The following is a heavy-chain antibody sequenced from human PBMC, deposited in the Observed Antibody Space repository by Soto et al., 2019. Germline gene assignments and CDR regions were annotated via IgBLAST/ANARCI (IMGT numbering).Heavy chain of an antibody. CDR2: IYYST. J-gene: IGHJ6*02. CDR3: ARDYRASYPAYYYYGMDV. V-gene: IGHV4-31*03. Sequence: QVQLQESGPGLVKPSQTLSLTCTVSGGSISSGGYYWSWIRQHPGKGLEWIGYIYYSTYYNPSLKSRVXXXVXSCKNQFSLKLSSVTAADTAVYYCARDYRASYPAYYYYGMDVWGQGTTVTVSS. D-gene: IGHD3-16*02. CDR1: GGSISSGGYY.